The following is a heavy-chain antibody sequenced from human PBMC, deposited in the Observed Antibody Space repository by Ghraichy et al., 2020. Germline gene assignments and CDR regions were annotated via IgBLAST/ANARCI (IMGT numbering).Heavy chain of an antibody. V-gene: IGHV3-23*01. J-gene: IGHJ6*02. D-gene: IGHD2-2*01. Sequence: GVLNISCAASGFTFSSYAMSWVRQAPGKGLEWVSAISGSGGSTYYADSVKGRFTISRDNSKNTLYLQMNSLRPEDTAVYYCAKALGYCSSTSCYEYYYYYGMDVWGQGTTVTVSS. CDR3: AKALGYCSSTSCYEYYYYYGMDV. CDR1: GFTFSSYA. CDR2: ISGSGGST.